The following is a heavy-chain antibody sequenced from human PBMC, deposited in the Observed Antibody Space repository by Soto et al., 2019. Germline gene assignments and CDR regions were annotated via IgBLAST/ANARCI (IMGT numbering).Heavy chain of an antibody. CDR2: ISYDGSNK. V-gene: IGHV3-30*18. Sequence: GGSLRLSCAASGFTFSSYGMHWVRQAPGKGLEWVAVISYDGSNKYYADSVKGRFTISRDNSKNTLYLQMNSLRAEDTAVYYCAKAPGYYYDSSGYYHELLNDYWGQGTLVTVSS. CDR1: GFTFSSYG. J-gene: IGHJ4*02. CDR3: AKAPGYYYDSSGYYHELLNDY. D-gene: IGHD3-22*01.